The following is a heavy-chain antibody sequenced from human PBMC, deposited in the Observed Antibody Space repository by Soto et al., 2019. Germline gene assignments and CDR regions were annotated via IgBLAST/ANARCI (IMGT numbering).Heavy chain of an antibody. CDR3: ARGGYYDSSGYPFDY. CDR1: GFTFSSYA. V-gene: IGHV3-64*01. Sequence: GGSLRLSCAASGFTFSSYAMHWVRQAPGKGLEYVSAISSNGGSTYYANSVKGRFTISRDNSKNTLYLQMGSLRAEDMAVYYCARGGYYDSSGYPFDYWGQGTLVTVSS. J-gene: IGHJ4*02. D-gene: IGHD3-22*01. CDR2: ISSNGGST.